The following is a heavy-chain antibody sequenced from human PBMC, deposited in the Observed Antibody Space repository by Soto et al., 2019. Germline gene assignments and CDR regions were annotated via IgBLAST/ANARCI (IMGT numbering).Heavy chain of an antibody. CDR1: GFTFSSYS. V-gene: IGHV3-48*01. Sequence: GGSLRLSCAASGFTFSSYSMNWVRQAPGKGLEWVSYISSSSSTIYYADSVKGRFTISRDNAKNSLYLQMNSLRAEDTAVYYCARDTDDYYDFWSGYLSSAGYFDYWGQGTLVTVSS. D-gene: IGHD3-3*01. J-gene: IGHJ4*02. CDR3: ARDTDDYYDFWSGYLSSAGYFDY. CDR2: ISSSSSTI.